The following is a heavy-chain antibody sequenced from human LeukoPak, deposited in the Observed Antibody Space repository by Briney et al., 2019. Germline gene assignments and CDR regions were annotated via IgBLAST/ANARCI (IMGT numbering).Heavy chain of an antibody. CDR1: GYTFTSYD. CDR2: MNPNSGNT. V-gene: IGHV1-8*01. Sequence: ASVKVSCKASGYTFTSYDINWVRQAPGQGLEWMGWMNPNSGNTGYAQKFQGRVTMTRNTSISTAYMELSSLRSEDTAVYYCARGPRSGWNDVWFDPWGQGTLVTVSS. D-gene: IGHD1-1*01. J-gene: IGHJ5*02. CDR3: ARGPRSGWNDVWFDP.